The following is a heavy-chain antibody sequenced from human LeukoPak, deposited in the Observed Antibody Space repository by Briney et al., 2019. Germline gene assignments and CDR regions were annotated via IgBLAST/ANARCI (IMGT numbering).Heavy chain of an antibody. CDR1: GGSISSSNW. D-gene: IGHD6-13*01. CDR3: ARADSSSWYRDFDY. J-gene: IGHJ4*02. CDR2: IYHSGST. Sequence: SGTLSLTCAVSGGSISSSNWWSWVRQPPGKGLEWIGEIYHSGSTNYNPSLKSRVTISVDKSKNQFSLKLSSVTAADTAVYYCARADSSSWYRDFDYWGQGTLVTVSS. V-gene: IGHV4-4*02.